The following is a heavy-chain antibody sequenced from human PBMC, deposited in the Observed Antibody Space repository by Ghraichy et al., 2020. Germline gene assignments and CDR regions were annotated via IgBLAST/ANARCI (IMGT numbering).Heavy chain of an antibody. D-gene: IGHD3-22*01. CDR3: ARGRITLIVVLLPDY. Sequence: ASVKVSCKASGYTFTNYAMHWVRQAPGQRLEWMGWINAGNGNTKYSQKFQGRVTITRDTSAKTSYMEVSSLRSEDTAVYYCARGRITLIVVLLPDYWGQGSLVTVSS. CDR2: INAGNGNT. CDR1: GYTFTNYA. V-gene: IGHV1-3*01. J-gene: IGHJ4*02.